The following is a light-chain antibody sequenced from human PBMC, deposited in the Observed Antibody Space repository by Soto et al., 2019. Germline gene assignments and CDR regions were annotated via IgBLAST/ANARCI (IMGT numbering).Light chain of an antibody. J-gene: IGLJ1*01. CDR2: EVS. V-gene: IGLV2-8*01. Sequence: QSALTQPPSASGSPGQSVTISCTGTSSDVGGYDYVSWYQQHPGKAPKLMIYEVSKRPSGIPDRFSGSKSGNTASLTVSGLRAEDEAAYYCSSYAGSNNYVFGTGTKVTVL. CDR3: SSYAGSNNYV. CDR1: SSDVGGYDY.